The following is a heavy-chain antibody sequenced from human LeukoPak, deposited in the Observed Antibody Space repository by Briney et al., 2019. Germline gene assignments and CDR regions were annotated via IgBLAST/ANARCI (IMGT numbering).Heavy chain of an antibody. J-gene: IGHJ4*02. Sequence: GGSLRLSCAASGFIFSSYGMHWVRQAPGKGLEWVAGISSDESEEFYVGSVKGRFITSRDSSKSMLYLQMDSLRIEDTAGYYCAKGGVSSAYHPVDYWGQGTLVTVSS. V-gene: IGHV3-30*18. CDR3: AKGGVSSAYHPVDY. CDR1: GFIFSSYG. D-gene: IGHD3-22*01. CDR2: ISSDESEE.